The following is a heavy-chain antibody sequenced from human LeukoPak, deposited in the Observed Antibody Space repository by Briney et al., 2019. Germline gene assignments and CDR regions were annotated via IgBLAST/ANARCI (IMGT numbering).Heavy chain of an antibody. CDR2: INPSGGST. J-gene: IGHJ4*02. V-gene: IGHV1-46*01. D-gene: IGHD1-26*01. CDR1: GYTFTSYY. Sequence: EASVKVSCKASGYTFTSYYMHWVRQAPGQGLEWMGIINPSGGSTSYAQKFQGRVTITADESTSTAYMELSSLRSEDTAVYYCARPISGSYFDYWGQGTLVTVSS. CDR3: ARPISGSYFDY.